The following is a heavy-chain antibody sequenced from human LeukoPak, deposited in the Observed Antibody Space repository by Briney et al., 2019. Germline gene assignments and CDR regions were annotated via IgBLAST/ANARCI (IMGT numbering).Heavy chain of an antibody. D-gene: IGHD1-14*01. CDR2: ISAYNGDT. Sequence: GASVKVSCKASGYTFTSYGISWVRQAPGQGLEWMGWISAYNGDTNYAQKLQGRVTMTTDTSTRTAYMELRSLRSDDTAVYYCAKPARTDAFDIWGQGTMITVSS. CDR3: AKPARTDAFDI. V-gene: IGHV1-18*01. J-gene: IGHJ3*02. CDR1: GYTFTSYG.